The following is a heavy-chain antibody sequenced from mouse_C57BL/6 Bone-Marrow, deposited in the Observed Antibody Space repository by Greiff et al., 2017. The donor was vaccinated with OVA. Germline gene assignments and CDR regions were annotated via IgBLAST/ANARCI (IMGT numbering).Heavy chain of an antibody. V-gene: IGHV1-19*01. J-gene: IGHJ4*01. D-gene: IGHD1-1*01. CDR3: ASITTVSYYYAMDY. Sequence: VQLQQSGPVLVKPGASVKISCKASGYTFTDYYMNWVKQSHGKSLEWIGVINPYNGGTSYNQKFKGKATLTVDKSSSTAYMKFNSLTSEDAAVDYGASITTVSYYYAMDYWGQGTSVTVSS. CDR2: INPYNGGT. CDR1: GYTFTDYY.